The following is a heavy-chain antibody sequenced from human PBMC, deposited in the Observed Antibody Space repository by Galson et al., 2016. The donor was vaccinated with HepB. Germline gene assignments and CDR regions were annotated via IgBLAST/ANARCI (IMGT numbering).Heavy chain of an antibody. J-gene: IGHJ3*01. D-gene: IGHD1-26*01. CDR1: GYSFPSHY. CDR3: ARQGLTIVGATTNAFGL. CDR2: INSDSGHT. V-gene: IGHV1-2*02. Sequence: SCKASGYSFPSHYIHWVRQAPGQGLEWMGWINSDSGHTDYGRKFLGRVTMTRDTSIDTVYMELNRLRSDDTAVYYCARQGLTIVGATTNAFGLWGQGTMVTVSS.